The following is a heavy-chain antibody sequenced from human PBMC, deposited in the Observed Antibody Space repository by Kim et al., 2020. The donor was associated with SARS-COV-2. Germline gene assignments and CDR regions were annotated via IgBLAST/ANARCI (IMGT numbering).Heavy chain of an antibody. J-gene: IGHJ4*02. CDR2: T. Sequence: TYDADSLKGRFTTSRDNSKNSLYLQMTSLRTADTALYYCTYSSSWYYFDYWGQGTLVTVSS. CDR3: TYSSSWYYFDY. D-gene: IGHD6-13*01. V-gene: IGHV3-43*01.